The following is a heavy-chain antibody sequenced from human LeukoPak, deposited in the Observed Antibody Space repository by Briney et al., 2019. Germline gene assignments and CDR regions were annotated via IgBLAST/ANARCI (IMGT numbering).Heavy chain of an antibody. CDR3: ARRISSSWYQYYYYYYMDV. V-gene: IGHV3-11*01. D-gene: IGHD6-13*01. CDR1: GFTFSDYY. Sequence: KTGGSLRLSCAASGFTFSDYYMNWIRQAPGKGLEWVSYISSSGSTIYYADSVKGRFTISRDNAKNSLYLQMNSLGAEDTAVYYCARRISSSWYQYYYYYYMDVWGKGTTVTVSS. CDR2: ISSSGSTI. J-gene: IGHJ6*03.